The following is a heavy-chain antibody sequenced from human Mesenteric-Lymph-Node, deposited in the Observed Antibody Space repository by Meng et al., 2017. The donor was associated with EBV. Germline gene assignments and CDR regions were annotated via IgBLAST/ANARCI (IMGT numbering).Heavy chain of an antibody. J-gene: IGHJ4*02. CDR3: AREIYCTRASCPFDY. V-gene: IGHV4-34*01. CDR1: GGSVSSYV. CDR2: FHHDGHT. D-gene: IGHD2-2*01. Sequence: QVQLQQWGAGLLKPSETLSLTCAFYGGSVSSYVWSWVRQTPGKGLEWIGEFHHDGHTSYNPSLRSRVTTSVNTSKNQFSLELSSVTAADTAVYYCAREIYCTRASCPFDYWGQGTLVTVSS.